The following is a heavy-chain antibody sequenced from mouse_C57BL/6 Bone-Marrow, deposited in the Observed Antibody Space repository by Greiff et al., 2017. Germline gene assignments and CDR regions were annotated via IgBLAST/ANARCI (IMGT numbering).Heavy chain of an antibody. V-gene: IGHV1-54*01. CDR3: ARKKTFWYAMDY. Sequence: QVQLQQSGAELVRPGTSVKVSCKASGYAFTNYLIEWVKQRPGQGLEWIGVINPGSGGTNYNEKFKGKATLTADKSSSTAYMQLSSLTSEDSAVYFCARKKTFWYAMDYWGQGTSVTVSS. J-gene: IGHJ4*01. CDR2: INPGSGGT. CDR1: GYAFTNYL.